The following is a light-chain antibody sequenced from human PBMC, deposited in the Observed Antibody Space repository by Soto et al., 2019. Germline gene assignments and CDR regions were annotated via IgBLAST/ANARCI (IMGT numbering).Light chain of an antibody. Sequence: QSVLTQPASVSASPGQSVTISCTGTSSDIGVYNYVSWYQQHPGKAPKLMIYDVTNRPSGVSNRFSGSESGNTASLTITGLQAEDEADYYCSSYAGSGTFEIFGGGTKLTVL. CDR3: SSYAGSGTFEI. V-gene: IGLV2-14*01. CDR1: SSDIGVYNY. CDR2: DVT. J-gene: IGLJ2*01.